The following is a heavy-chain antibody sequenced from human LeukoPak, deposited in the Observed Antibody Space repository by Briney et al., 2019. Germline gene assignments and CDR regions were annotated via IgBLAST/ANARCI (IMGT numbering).Heavy chain of an antibody. CDR2: ISYDGSNK. Sequence: GGSLRLSCAASGFTFSSYAMHWVRQAPGKGLEWVAVISYDGSNKYYADSVKGRFTISRDNAKNSLYLQMNSLRAEDTAVYYCARDPLPTQTIFGVVSDYYGMDVWGQGTTVTVSS. CDR1: GFTFSSYA. CDR3: ARDPLPTQTIFGVVSDYYGMDV. J-gene: IGHJ6*02. D-gene: IGHD3-3*01. V-gene: IGHV3-30-3*01.